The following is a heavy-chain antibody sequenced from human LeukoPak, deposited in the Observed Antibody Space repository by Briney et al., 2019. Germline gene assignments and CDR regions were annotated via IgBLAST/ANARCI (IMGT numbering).Heavy chain of an antibody. V-gene: IGHV3-23*01. CDR1: GFTFSSYA. D-gene: IGHD6-13*01. J-gene: IGHJ4*02. CDR3: AKVPVRIAAAGRFDY. CDR2: ISGSGGST. Sequence: GVSLRLSCAASGFTFSSYAMSWVRQGPGKGLEWVSAISGSGGSTYYADSVKGRLTISRDNSKNTLYLQMNSLRAEDTAVYYCAKVPVRIAAAGRFDYWGQGTLVTVSS.